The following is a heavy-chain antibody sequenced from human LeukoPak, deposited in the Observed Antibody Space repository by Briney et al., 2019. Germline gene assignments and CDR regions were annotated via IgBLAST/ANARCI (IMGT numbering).Heavy chain of an antibody. CDR1: GGSISSYY. CDR2: IYYSGST. V-gene: IGHV4-59*12. D-gene: IGHD2-2*01. J-gene: IGHJ6*03. CDR3: ARGVVVPAAQRYYMDV. Sequence: PSETLSLTCTVSGGSISSYYWNWIRQPPGKGLEWIGYIYYSGSTNYNPSLKSRVTMSVDTSKNQFSLKLSSVTAADTAVYYCARGVVVPAAQRYYMDVWGKGTTVTVSS.